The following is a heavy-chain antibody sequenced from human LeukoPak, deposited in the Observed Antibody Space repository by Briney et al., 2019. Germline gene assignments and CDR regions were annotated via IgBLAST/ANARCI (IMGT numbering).Heavy chain of an antibody. J-gene: IGHJ3*02. V-gene: IGHV4-59*01. CDR3: ARHMVRGAREAFDI. CDR1: GGSTSSYY. Sequence: SETLSLTCTVSGGSTSSYYWSWIRQPPGKGLEWIGYIYYSGSTNYNPSLKSRVTISVDTSKNQFSLKLSSVTAADTAVYYCARHMVRGAREAFDIWGQGTMVTVSS. D-gene: IGHD3-10*01. CDR2: IYYSGST.